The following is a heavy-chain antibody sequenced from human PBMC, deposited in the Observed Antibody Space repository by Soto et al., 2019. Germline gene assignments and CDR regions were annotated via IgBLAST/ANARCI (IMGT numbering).Heavy chain of an antibody. CDR2: TRNKANSYST. Sequence: PGGSLRLSCAASGFTFSEYYMDWVRQAAGKGLEWVGRTRNKANSYSTEYAASVQGRFTISRDDSKQLLYLQMNSLKTDDTAMYYCTRGGCSSSWHGYWGQGTLVTVSS. D-gene: IGHD6-13*01. CDR1: GFTFSEYY. V-gene: IGHV3-72*01. J-gene: IGHJ4*02. CDR3: TRGGCSSSWHGY.